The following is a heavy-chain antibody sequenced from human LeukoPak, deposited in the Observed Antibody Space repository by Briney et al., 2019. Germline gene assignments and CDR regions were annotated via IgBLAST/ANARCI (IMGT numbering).Heavy chain of an antibody. J-gene: IGHJ6*02. V-gene: IGHV3-30*03. D-gene: IGHD3-10*01. CDR1: GFTFTDYS. CDR3: ARGDCDLSGSYHYGMDV. CDR2: MSSDGNKK. Sequence: GGSLRLSCAASGFTFTDYSMNWGRQAPGKGLEWVAAMSSDGNKKFYAEYVKGRFTISRDNSENTLYLEMNSLRGEDTAGYYCARGDCDLSGSYHYGMDVWGQGTTVTVSS.